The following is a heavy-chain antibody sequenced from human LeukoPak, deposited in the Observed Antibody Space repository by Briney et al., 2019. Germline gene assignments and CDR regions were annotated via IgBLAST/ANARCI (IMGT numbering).Heavy chain of an antibody. CDR3: ARGMATDYDILTGPMYYFDY. D-gene: IGHD3-9*01. CDR2: INHSGST. CDR1: GGSFSGYY. J-gene: IGHJ4*02. Sequence: PSETLSLTCAVYGGSFSGYYWSWIRQPPGKGLEWIGEINHSGSTNYNPSLKSRVTISVDTSKNQFSLKLSSVTAADTAVYYCARGMATDYDILTGPMYYFDYWGQGTLVTVSS. V-gene: IGHV4-34*01.